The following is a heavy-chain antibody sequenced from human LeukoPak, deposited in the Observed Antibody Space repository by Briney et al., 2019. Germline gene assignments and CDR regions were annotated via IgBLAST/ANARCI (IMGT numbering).Heavy chain of an antibody. D-gene: IGHD6-6*01. CDR2: INHSGST. Sequence: SETLSLTCAVYGGSFSGYYWGWIRQPPGKGREWIGEINHSGSTNYNPSLKSRVTISVDTSKNQFSLKLSSVTAADTAVYYCARGRGRAARLDYWGQGTLVTVSS. CDR3: ARGRGRAARLDY. CDR1: GGSFSGYY. J-gene: IGHJ4*02. V-gene: IGHV4-34*01.